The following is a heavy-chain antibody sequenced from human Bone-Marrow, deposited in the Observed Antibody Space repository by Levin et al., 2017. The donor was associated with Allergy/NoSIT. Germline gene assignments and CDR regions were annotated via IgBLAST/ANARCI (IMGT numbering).Heavy chain of an antibody. CDR2: IYPGDSDS. Sequence: LGGSLRLSCKGFGYSFSSYWIGWVRQMPGKGLEWMGIIYPGDSDSRYSPSFQGQATFSADKSINTAYLQWRSLKASDTAMYYCARRGTGWEFDYWGQGTLVTVSS. D-gene: IGHD6-19*01. V-gene: IGHV5-51*03. CDR1: GYSFSSYW. CDR3: ARRGTGWEFDY. J-gene: IGHJ4*02.